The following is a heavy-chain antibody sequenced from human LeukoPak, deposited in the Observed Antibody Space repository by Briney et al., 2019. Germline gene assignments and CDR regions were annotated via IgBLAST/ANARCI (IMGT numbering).Heavy chain of an antibody. V-gene: IGHV4-59*01. CDR1: GGSISSYY. D-gene: IGHD3-10*01. J-gene: IGHJ3*02. CDR3: ARAYGSGWAFDI. Sequence: SETLSLTCTVSGGSISSYYWSWIRQPPGKGLEWIGYIYYSGSTNYNPSLKSRVTISVDTSKNQFSLKLSSVTAADTAVYYCARAYGSGWAFDIWGQGTMVTVSS. CDR2: IYYSGST.